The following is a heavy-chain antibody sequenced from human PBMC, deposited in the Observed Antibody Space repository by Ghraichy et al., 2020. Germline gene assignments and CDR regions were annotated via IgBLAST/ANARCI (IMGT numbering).Heavy chain of an antibody. CDR2: VYGGGTT. CDR3: AREQGRSPLDF. Sequence: LSLTCAASGFAVSRNYMSWVRQAPGKGLEWVSVVYGGGTTYYADSVKGRFTISRDNSKNTLYLHMNSLRADDTAVYFCAREQGRSPLDFWGQGTLVTVSS. V-gene: IGHV3-66*01. CDR1: GFAVSRNY. J-gene: IGHJ4*02. D-gene: IGHD3-10*01.